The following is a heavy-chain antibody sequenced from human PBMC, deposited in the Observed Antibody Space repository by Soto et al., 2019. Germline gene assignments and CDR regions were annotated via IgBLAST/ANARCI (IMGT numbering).Heavy chain of an antibody. J-gene: IGHJ5*02. D-gene: IGHD3-3*01. V-gene: IGHV4-39*01. Sequence: SETLSLTCIVSGGSISSSSYYWGWIRQPPGKGLEWIGNVYYSGSTFYNPSLKSRVTISVDTPKNQFSLKLSSVTAADTAVYYCARQRSGYYRNNWFDPWGQGTLVTVS. CDR1: GGSISSSSYY. CDR2: VYYSGST. CDR3: ARQRSGYYRNNWFDP.